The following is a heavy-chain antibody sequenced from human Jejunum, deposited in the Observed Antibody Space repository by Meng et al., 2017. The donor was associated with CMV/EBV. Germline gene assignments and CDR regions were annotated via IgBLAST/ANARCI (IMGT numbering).Heavy chain of an antibody. CDR1: WLSVSCYR. CDR3: GEDPVLSGLDV. V-gene: IGHV3-69-1*01. J-gene: IGHJ6*02. CDR2: IGTGSTK. Sequence: FAAPWLSVSCYRQDWGRQAPGKGLEWVAYIGTGSTKYYADSLGGRFTVSRDDAKNSLYLQMNSLGGEDTAVYFCGEDPVLSGLDVWGQGTTVTVSS.